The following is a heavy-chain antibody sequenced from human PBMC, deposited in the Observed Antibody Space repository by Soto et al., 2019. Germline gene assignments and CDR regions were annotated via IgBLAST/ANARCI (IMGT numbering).Heavy chain of an antibody. CDR3: ARSQGSSTSLEIYYYYYYGMDV. CDR1: GGTFGSYA. J-gene: IGHJ6*02. D-gene: IGHD2-2*01. CDR2: IIPIPGTA. V-gene: IGHV1-69*13. Sequence: SVKVSCKASGGTFGSYAISWVRQAPGQGLEWMGVIIPIPGTANYAQKFQGRVTIAADESTSTAYMELSSLRSEDTAVYYCARSQGSSTSLEIYYYYYYGMDVWGQGTTVTVSS.